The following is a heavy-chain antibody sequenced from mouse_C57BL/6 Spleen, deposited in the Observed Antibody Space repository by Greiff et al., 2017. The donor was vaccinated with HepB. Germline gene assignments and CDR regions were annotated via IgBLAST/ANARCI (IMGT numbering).Heavy chain of an antibody. J-gene: IGHJ3*01. V-gene: IGHV5-9-1*02. CDR1: GFTFSSYA. Sequence: DVKLQESGEGLVKPGGSLKLSCAASGFTFSSYAMSWVRQTPEKRLEWVAYISSGGDYIYYADTVKGRFTISRDNARNTLYLQMSSLKSEDTAMYYCTRVDYGSSYFAWFAYWGQGTLVTVSA. D-gene: IGHD1-1*01. CDR3: TRVDYGSSYFAWFAY. CDR2: ISSGGDYI.